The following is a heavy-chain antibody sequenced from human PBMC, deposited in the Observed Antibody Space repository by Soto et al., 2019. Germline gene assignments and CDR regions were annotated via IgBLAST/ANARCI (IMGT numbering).Heavy chain of an antibody. D-gene: IGHD3-3*01. CDR2: IYYSGST. V-gene: IGHV4-59*01. J-gene: IGHJ5*02. CDR1: GGSISSYY. Sequence: SETLSLTCTVSGGSISSYYWSWIRQPPGKGLEWIGYIYYSGSTNYNPSLKSRVTISVDTSKNQFSLKLSSVTAADTAVYYCARSTPQYYDFWSGYYLGCNWFAPWGQGTLVTVSS. CDR3: ARSTPQYYDFWSGYYLGCNWFAP.